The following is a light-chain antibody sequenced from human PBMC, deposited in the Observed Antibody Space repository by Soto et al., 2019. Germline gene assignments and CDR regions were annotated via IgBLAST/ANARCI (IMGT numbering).Light chain of an antibody. Sequence: DVVMTQSPLSLPVTLGQPASISCRSSQSLVDSYGNTYLNWFQHRPGQSPRRLIYKVSNRNSGGADSLSGSGSGTDFILKISGVEAEYVGVYYWRQGPNLARITVGQGTKQDI. CDR3: RQGPNLARIT. V-gene: IGKV2-30*01. CDR2: KVS. J-gene: IGKJ2*01. CDR1: QSLVDSYGNTY.